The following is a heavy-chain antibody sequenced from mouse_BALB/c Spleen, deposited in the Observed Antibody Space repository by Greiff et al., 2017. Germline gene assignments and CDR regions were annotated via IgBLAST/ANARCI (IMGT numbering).Heavy chain of an antibody. V-gene: IGHV2-2*02. D-gene: IGHD2-2*01. J-gene: IGHJ4*01. Sequence: QVQLQQSGPGLVQPSQSLSITCTVSGFSLTSYGVHWVRQSPGKGLEWLGVLWSGGSTDYNAAFISRLSISKDNSKSQVFFKMNSLQANDTAIYYCARNWGLRREDAMDYWGQGTSVTVSS. CDR3: ARNWGLRREDAMDY. CDR1: GFSLTSYG. CDR2: LWSGGST.